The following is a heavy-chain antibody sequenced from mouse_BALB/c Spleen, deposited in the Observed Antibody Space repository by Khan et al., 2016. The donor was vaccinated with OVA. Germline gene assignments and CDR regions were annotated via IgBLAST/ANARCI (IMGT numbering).Heavy chain of an antibody. CDR3: ARTPYVSDTLDY. J-gene: IGHJ4*01. CDR2: INTYTGEP. CDR1: GYTFTNYG. V-gene: IGHV9-3-1*01. Sequence: QIQLVQSGPELKKPGETVKISCKASGYTFTNYGMNWVLQSPGKALKWMGWINTYTGEPTYADDFKGRFAFSLATSASTAFLQINNLKNEETATYFCARTPYVSDTLDYWGQGTSGNVSS. D-gene: IGHD1-1*01.